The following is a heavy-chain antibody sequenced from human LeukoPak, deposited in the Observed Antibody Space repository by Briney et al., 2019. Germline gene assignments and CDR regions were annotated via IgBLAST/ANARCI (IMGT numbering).Heavy chain of an antibody. V-gene: IGHV4-59*08. CDR2: INYSGST. D-gene: IGHD6-25*01. CDR1: GGSISSYY. CDR3: ARGSAFDI. Sequence: SETLSLTCTVSGGSISSYYWNWIRQPAGEGLEWIGYINYSGSTNYNPSLKSRVTISVDTSKNQFSLKLSAVTAADTAVYYCARGSAFDIWGQGTMVTVSS. J-gene: IGHJ3*02.